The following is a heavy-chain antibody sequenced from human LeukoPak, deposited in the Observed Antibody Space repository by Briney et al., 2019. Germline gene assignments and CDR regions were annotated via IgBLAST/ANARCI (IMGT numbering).Heavy chain of an antibody. Sequence: PSETLSLTCTVSGGAITSHYWTWIRQSPVKGLEWIGDISNSGSTSYNPSLKSRVSVSIDTSKNQFSLKLSSVTAADTAVYYCGRDALVGYFSYYYMDVWGKGTTVTVSS. CDR2: ISNSGST. CDR1: GGAITSHY. D-gene: IGHD2-15*01. V-gene: IGHV4-59*11. CDR3: GRDALVGYFSYYYMDV. J-gene: IGHJ6*03.